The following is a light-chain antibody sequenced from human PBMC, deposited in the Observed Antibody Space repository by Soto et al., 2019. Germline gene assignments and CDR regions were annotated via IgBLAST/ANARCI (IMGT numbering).Light chain of an antibody. V-gene: IGKV3D-20*02. CDR3: QQRSNWIS. Sequence: DIVLTQSPVTLSLSPGERATLSCRASQSVRSSYLAWYQQKPGQAPRLLIYGESSRATGIRDTFSGSGCGTDFTVTISSLEPEEIAVYYCQQRSNWISFGQGTRLEIK. CDR1: QSVRSSY. J-gene: IGKJ5*01. CDR2: GES.